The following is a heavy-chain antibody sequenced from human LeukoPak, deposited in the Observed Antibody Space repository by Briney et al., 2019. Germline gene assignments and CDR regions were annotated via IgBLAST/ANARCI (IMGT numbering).Heavy chain of an antibody. CDR1: GFTLSDYW. D-gene: IGHD1-26*01. Sequence: PGGSLRLSCAASGFTLSDYWMNWGRQAPGKGREWVANMKHEGTEKTYVESVKGRFTIYREDAKNPLYLQMNSLRAEDTALYYCARSPYSGSYGPFDYWGQGTLVTVSS. CDR2: MKHEGTEK. J-gene: IGHJ4*02. CDR3: ARSPYSGSYGPFDY. V-gene: IGHV3-7*04.